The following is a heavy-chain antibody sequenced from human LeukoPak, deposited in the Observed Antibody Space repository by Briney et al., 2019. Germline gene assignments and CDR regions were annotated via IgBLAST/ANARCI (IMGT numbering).Heavy chain of an antibody. CDR1: GFTFRSYA. D-gene: IGHD2-15*01. Sequence: AGGSLRLSCAASGFTFRSYARSWVRQAPGKGLEWVSTISGSGGSTYYADSVKGRFTISRDNSQNTLYLQMNSLRAEDTALYYYAGGECFGGTCCGFYGIDVWGQGTTVTVSS. CDR2: ISGSGGST. J-gene: IGHJ6*02. CDR3: AGGECFGGTCCGFYGIDV. V-gene: IGHV3-23*01.